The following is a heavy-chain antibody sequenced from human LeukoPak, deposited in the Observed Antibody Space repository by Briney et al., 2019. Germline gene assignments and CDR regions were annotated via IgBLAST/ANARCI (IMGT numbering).Heavy chain of an antibody. Sequence: GESLKISSTASSYNFPNYWIGWMGQMRGKGLEWMGIIYPAGSETVYNPSFEGQVTISVDKSTSTAYLQWSTLKTSDTAIYYCARRIYTSVWFDPWGQGTLVSVSS. CDR2: IYPAGSET. V-gene: IGHV5-51*01. D-gene: IGHD2-15*01. J-gene: IGHJ5*02. CDR1: SYNFPNYW. CDR3: ARRIYTSVWFDP.